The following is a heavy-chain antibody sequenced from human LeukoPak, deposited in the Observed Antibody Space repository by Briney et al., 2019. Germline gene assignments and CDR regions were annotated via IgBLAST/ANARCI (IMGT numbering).Heavy chain of an antibody. D-gene: IGHD2-15*01. V-gene: IGHV3-23*01. J-gene: IGHJ4*02. CDR2: ISGSGDST. CDR1: GFTFSRYA. Sequence: GGSLRLSCAASGFTFSRYAMSWVRQAPGKGQEWVSGISGSGDSTYNADSVKGRFTISRDNSKNTLYLQMNSLRAEDTAVYYCAKDGPFRWPPYYFDYWGQGTLVTVSS. CDR3: AKDGPFRWPPYYFDY.